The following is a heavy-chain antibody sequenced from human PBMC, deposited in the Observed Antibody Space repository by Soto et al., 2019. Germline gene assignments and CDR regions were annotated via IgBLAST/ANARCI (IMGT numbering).Heavy chain of an antibody. CDR1: GYTFTSYG. J-gene: IGHJ4*02. Sequence: ASVKVSCKASGYTFTSYGISWVRQAPGQRLEWMGWINTATGNTVFSQKFQGRVTITRDTSASTAYMELSSLRSEDTALYYCARERGVSRGPWGDWGQGTLVTVSS. CDR3: ARERGVSRGPWGD. D-gene: IGHD1-26*01. V-gene: IGHV1-3*04. CDR2: INTATGNT.